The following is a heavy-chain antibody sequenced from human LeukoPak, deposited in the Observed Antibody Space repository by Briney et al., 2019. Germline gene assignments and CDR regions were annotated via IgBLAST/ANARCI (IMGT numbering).Heavy chain of an antibody. CDR3: ARDPGWSSFDI. CDR1: GFSFTSYW. V-gene: IGHV3-7*01. CDR2: INQDAGTT. J-gene: IGHJ3*02. D-gene: IGHD2-15*01. Sequence: GGSLRLSCLASGFSFTSYWMSWVRQAPGKGLEFVANINQDAGTTNYVDSVKGRFTISRDNAENSLYLQMSSLRAEDTALYYCARDPGWSSFDIWGQGIMVTVSS.